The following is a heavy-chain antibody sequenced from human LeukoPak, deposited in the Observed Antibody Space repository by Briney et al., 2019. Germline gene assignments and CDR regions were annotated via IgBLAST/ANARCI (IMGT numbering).Heavy chain of an antibody. J-gene: IGHJ6*03. CDR1: GFTFSSYE. CDR3: AREISGGHDYYYYMDV. CDR2: ISSSGSTI. V-gene: IGHV3-48*03. Sequence: PGGSLRLSXAASGFTFSSYEMNWVRQTPGKGLEWVSYISSSGSTIYYADSVKGRFTISRDNAKNSLYLQMNSLRAEDTAVYYCAREISGGHDYYYYMDVWGKGTTVTVSS. D-gene: IGHD2-8*02.